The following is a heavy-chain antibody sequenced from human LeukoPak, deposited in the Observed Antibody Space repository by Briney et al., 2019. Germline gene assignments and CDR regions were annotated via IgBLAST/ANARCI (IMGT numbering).Heavy chain of an antibody. CDR1: GFTFSSYS. V-gene: IGHV3-23*01. Sequence: GGSLRLSCAASGFTFSSYSMSWVRQAPGKGLEWVSAISSSGGSTDYTDSVKGRFTISRDNSKNSLYLQMNSLRAEDTAVYYCARAGGSTVSHSDYWGQGTLVTVSS. CDR3: ARAGGSTVSHSDY. D-gene: IGHD4-17*01. CDR2: ISSSGGST. J-gene: IGHJ4*02.